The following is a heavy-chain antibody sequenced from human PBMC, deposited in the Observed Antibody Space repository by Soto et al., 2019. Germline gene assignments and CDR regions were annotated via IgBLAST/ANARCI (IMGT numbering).Heavy chain of an antibody. V-gene: IGHV1-3*01. Sequence: SVKVSFKASGEGLASYAMQWVRQAPGQSLEWMGWISPANGNTKYSQRFQGRVTISRDTSASTVYLELNSLTSEDTAVYYCARDLTVSTSALGQWGQGTLVTVSS. CDR2: ISPANGNT. J-gene: IGHJ4*02. D-gene: IGHD4-17*01. CDR3: ARDLTVSTSALGQ. CDR1: GEGLASYA.